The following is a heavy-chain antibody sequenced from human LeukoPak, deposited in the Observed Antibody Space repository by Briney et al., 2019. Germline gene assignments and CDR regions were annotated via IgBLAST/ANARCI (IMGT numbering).Heavy chain of an antibody. V-gene: IGHV3-33*01. CDR3: ARNSGSYPGDDY. CDR2: IWYDGSNK. D-gene: IGHD1-26*01. J-gene: IGHJ4*02. Sequence: GRSLRLSCAASGFTFSSYDMHWVRQAPGKGLEWVSVIWYDGSNKYYADSVKGRFTISRDNSKNTLYLQMNSLRAEDTAVYYCARNSGSYPGDDYWGQGTLVTVSS. CDR1: GFTFSSYD.